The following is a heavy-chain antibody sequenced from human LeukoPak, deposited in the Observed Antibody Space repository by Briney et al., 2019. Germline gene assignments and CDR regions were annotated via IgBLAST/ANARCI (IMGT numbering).Heavy chain of an antibody. Sequence: PSETLSLTCAVYGGSFSGYYWSWISQPPGKGREWGGEINHSGSTNYNPSLKSRVTISVDTSKNQFSLKLSSVTAADTAVYYCARGRHDSSGYYQRDYYYMDVWGKGTTVTVSS. CDR3: ARGRHDSSGYYQRDYYYMDV. CDR2: INHSGST. V-gene: IGHV4-34*01. D-gene: IGHD3-22*01. CDR1: GGSFSGYY. J-gene: IGHJ6*03.